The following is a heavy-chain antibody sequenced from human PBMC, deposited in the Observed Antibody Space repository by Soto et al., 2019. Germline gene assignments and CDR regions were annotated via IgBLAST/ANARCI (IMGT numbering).Heavy chain of an antibody. CDR3: ARHYPGYCSGGSCSPYYFYS. J-gene: IGHJ4*02. D-gene: IGHD2-15*01. CDR2: IYYSGST. Sequence: AETLSLTCTVSGGSISSDYWSWIRQPPGKGLEWIGYIYYSGSTNYNPSLKSRVTISVDTSKNQFSLKLSSVTAADTAVYYCARHYPGYCSGGSCSPYYFYSWGQGTLVTVSS. V-gene: IGHV4-59*08. CDR1: GGSISSDY.